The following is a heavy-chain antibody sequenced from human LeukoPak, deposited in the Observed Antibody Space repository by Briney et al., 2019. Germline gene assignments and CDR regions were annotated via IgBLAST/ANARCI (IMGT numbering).Heavy chain of an antibody. CDR1: GFTFSSYW. CDR2: INSDGSST. Sequence: PGGSLRLSCAASGFTFSSYWMHWVRQAPGKGRVWVSRINSDGSSTSYADSVKGRFTISRDNAKNTLYLQMNSLRAEDTAVYYCARDYYDSSGYYYYYMDVWGKGTTVTVSS. D-gene: IGHD3-22*01. V-gene: IGHV3-74*01. J-gene: IGHJ6*03. CDR3: ARDYYDSSGYYYYYMDV.